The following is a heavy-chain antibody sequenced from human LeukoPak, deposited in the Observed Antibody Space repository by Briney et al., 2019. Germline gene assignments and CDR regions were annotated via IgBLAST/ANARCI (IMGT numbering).Heavy chain of an antibody. CDR3: ARESPQGGIDY. D-gene: IGHD3-16*01. CDR2: IIPIFGTA. J-gene: IGHJ4*02. CDR1: VGTFSSYA. Sequence: GASVKVSCKASVGTFSSYAISWVRQAPGQGLEWMGGIIPIFGTANYAQKFQGRVTITADESTSTAYMELSSLRSEDTAVYYCARESPQGGIDYWGQGTLVTVSS. V-gene: IGHV1-69*13.